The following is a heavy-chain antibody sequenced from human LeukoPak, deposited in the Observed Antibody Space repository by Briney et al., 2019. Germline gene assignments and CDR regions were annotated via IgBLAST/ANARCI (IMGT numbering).Heavy chain of an antibody. CDR3: AKEGNSGYDYWRYYFDY. CDR1: GFTFSSNG. V-gene: IGHV3-30*18. D-gene: IGHD5-12*01. Sequence: PRRSLRLSCAASGFTFSSNGMDWVSQAPGKGLEWVAVISYDGSNKSYAACVKGRFTISRNNSQNPLYLQMNSLRAEDTAVYYCAKEGNSGYDYWRYYFDYWGQGTLVTVSS. CDR2: ISYDGSNK. J-gene: IGHJ4*02.